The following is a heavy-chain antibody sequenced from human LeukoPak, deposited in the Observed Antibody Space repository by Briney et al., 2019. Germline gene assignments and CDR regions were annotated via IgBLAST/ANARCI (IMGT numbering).Heavy chain of an antibody. CDR1: GFTFSSYG. CDR2: IWYDGSNK. J-gene: IGHJ4*02. D-gene: IGHD6-19*01. V-gene: IGHV3-33*01. CDR3: ARAYSSGQLTRDY. Sequence: PGGSLRLSCAASGFTFSSYGMHWVRQAPGKGLEWVAVIWYDGSNKYYADSVKGRFTISRDNSKNTLYLQMNSLRAEDTAVYYCARAYSSGQLTRDYWGQGTLVTVSS.